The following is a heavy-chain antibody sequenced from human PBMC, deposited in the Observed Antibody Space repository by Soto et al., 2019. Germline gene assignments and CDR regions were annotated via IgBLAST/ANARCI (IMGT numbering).Heavy chain of an antibody. CDR3: ARGGDYYDSGGSFDY. CDR1: GGSFSGYY. J-gene: IGHJ4*02. V-gene: IGHV4-34*01. Sequence: PSENLSLTCAVYGGSFSGYYWSWIRQPPGKGLEWIGEINHSGSTNYNPSLKSRVTISVDTSKNQFSLKLSSVTAADTAVYYCARGGDYYDSGGSFDYWGQGTLVTVSS. CDR2: INHSGST. D-gene: IGHD3-22*01.